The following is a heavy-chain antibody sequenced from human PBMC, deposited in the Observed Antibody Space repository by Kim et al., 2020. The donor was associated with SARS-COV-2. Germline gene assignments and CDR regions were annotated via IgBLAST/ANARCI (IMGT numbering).Heavy chain of an antibody. CDR3: TSDTVLENIVVVTAPFQH. V-gene: IGHV3-15*01. CDR2: IKCKTDGGTT. D-gene: IGHD2-21*02. CDR1: GFTFSNAW. J-gene: IGHJ1*01. Sequence: GGSLRLSCAASGFTFSNAWMCWVRQAPGKGLEWVGRIKCKTDGGTTDYAAPVKGIFTISRDDSKNTLYLQMNSLTTEDTAVYYCTSDTVLENIVVVTAPFQHWGQSTLVTVSS.